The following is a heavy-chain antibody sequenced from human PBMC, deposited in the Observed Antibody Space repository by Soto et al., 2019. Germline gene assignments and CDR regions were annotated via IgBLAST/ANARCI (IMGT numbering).Heavy chain of an antibody. V-gene: IGHV4-31*03. CDR3: ARGVKNVFWSGYYSCYFDY. CDR1: GGSISSGGYY. D-gene: IGHD3-3*01. Sequence: PSETLSLTCTVSGGSISSGGYYWSLIPKHPRKGLEWIGYIYYSGSTYYNPSLKSRVTRSVDTSKNQFSLKLSSVTAADTAVYYCARGVKNVFWSGYYSCYFDYWGQGTLVTVSS. CDR2: IYYSGST. J-gene: IGHJ4*02.